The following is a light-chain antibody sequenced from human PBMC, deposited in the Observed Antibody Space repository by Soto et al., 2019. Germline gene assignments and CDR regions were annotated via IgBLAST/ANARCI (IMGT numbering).Light chain of an antibody. CDR3: QAWDSSTWVV. CDR2: QDS. CDR1: KLGDKY. J-gene: IGLJ2*01. Sequence: SYDLTQPPSVSVSPGQTASITCSGDKLGDKYACWYQQKPGQSPVLVIYQDSKRPSGIPERFSGSNSGNTATLTISGTQAMDEADYYCQAWDSSTWVVFGGGTKLTVL. V-gene: IGLV3-1*01.